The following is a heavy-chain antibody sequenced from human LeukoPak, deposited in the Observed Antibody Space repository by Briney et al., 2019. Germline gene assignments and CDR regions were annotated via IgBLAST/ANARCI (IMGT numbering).Heavy chain of an antibody. CDR3: ARDVSHCTDGVCSGS. J-gene: IGHJ5*02. Sequence: GGSLRLTCVASGFTFSAYSMNWVRQAPGKGLEWVSYISTSSVNIYYADSVKGRFTISRDNAKNSLYLQMNSLRAEDTAVYYCARDVSHCTDGVCSGSWGQGTLVNVSS. CDR1: GFTFSAYS. D-gene: IGHD2-8*01. CDR2: ISTSSVNI. V-gene: IGHV3-48*04.